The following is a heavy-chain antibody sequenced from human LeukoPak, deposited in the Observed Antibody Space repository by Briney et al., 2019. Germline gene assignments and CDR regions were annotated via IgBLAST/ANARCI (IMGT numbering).Heavy chain of an antibody. CDR3: AKKTEYDNSGYFFDY. V-gene: IGHV3-23*01. J-gene: IGHJ4*02. CDR1: GFTFSSYA. D-gene: IGHD3-22*01. Sequence: GGSLRLSCAASGFTFSSYAMSWVRQAPGKGLEWVSAVSGSGGRTYYTDSVRGRFTISRDNSKNTLYLQMSSLRAEDTAVYYCAKKTEYDNSGYFFDYWGQGTLVTVSS. CDR2: VSGSGGRT.